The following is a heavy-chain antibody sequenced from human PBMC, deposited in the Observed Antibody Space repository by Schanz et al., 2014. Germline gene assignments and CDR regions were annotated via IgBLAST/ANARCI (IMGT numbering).Heavy chain of an antibody. J-gene: IGHJ4*02. V-gene: IGHV3-23*01. CDR1: GFTFSNYA. D-gene: IGHD3-22*01. Sequence: EVQLLESGGGLVQPGGSLRLSCAASGFTFSNYAMGWVRQTPGKGLEWVSTLSGSGAGTFYADSVKGRFTISRDNSENTLYLQMNSLRAEDTAVYYCATQHGVIQQVSDYWGQGTLVTVSS. CDR2: LSGSGAGT. CDR3: ATQHGVIQQVSDY.